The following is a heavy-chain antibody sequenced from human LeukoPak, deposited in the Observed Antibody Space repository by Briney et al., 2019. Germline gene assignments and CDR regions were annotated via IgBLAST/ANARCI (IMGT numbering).Heavy chain of an antibody. D-gene: IGHD3-3*01. Sequence: ASVKVSCKASGYTFTGYYMYWVRQAPGQGLEWMGIINPSGDNTNYAQKFQGRVTMTRDMSTTTVYMELSSLRSEDTAVYYCARGPHRRTYDRDNWFDPWGQGTLVTVSS. V-gene: IGHV1-46*01. J-gene: IGHJ5*02. CDR2: INPSGDNT. CDR1: GYTFTGYY. CDR3: ARGPHRRTYDRDNWFDP.